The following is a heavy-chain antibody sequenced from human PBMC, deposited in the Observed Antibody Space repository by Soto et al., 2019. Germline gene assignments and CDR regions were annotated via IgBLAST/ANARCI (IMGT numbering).Heavy chain of an antibody. CDR2: ISWNSGSI. Sequence: GGSLRLSCAASGFTFDDYAMHWVRQAPGKGLEWVSGISWNSGSIGYADSVKGRFTISRDNAKNSLYLQMNSLRAEDTALYYCAKDKVPVVVVPAVTYSPFDYWGQGTLVTVSS. V-gene: IGHV3-9*01. J-gene: IGHJ4*02. CDR1: GFTFDDYA. CDR3: AKDKVPVVVVPAVTYSPFDY. D-gene: IGHD2-2*01.